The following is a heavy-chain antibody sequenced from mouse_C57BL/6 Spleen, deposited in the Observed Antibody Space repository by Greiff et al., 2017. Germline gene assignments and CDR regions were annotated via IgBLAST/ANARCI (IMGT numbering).Heavy chain of an antibody. J-gene: IGHJ4*01. CDR3: ARSLFPDAMDY. Sequence: DVMLVESGGGLVQPGGSLSLSCAASGFTFTDYYMSWVRQPPGKALEWLGFIRNKANGYTTEYSASVKGRFTISRDNSQSILYLQMNALRAEDSATYYCARSLFPDAMDYWGQGTSVTVAS. CDR1: GFTFTDYY. V-gene: IGHV7-3*01. D-gene: IGHD6-1*01. CDR2: IRNKANGYTT.